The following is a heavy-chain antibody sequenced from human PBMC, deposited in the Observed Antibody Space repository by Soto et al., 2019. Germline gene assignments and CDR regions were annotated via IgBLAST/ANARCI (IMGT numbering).Heavy chain of an antibody. J-gene: IGHJ4*02. CDR1: GFTFSSYG. D-gene: IGHD5-12*01. CDR3: ARDWSGYDSAAFDY. CDR2: IWYDGSNK. V-gene: IGHV3-33*01. Sequence: QVQLVESGGGVVQPGRSLRLSCAASGFTFSSYGMHWVRQAPGKGLEWVAVIWYDGSNKYYADSVKGRFTISRDNSKNTLYLQMNSLRAEDTAVYYCARDWSGYDSAAFDYWGQGTLVTVSS.